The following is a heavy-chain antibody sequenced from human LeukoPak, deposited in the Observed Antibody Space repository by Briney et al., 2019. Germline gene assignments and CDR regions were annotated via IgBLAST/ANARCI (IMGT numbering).Heavy chain of an antibody. J-gene: IGHJ6*02. Sequence: SETLSLTCTVSGGSISSYYWSWIRQPPGKGLEWIGYIYYSGSTNYNPSLKSRVTIPVDTSKNQFSLKLSSVTAADTAVYYCARGHAYDFWSGYYVQYGMDVWGQGTTVTVSS. V-gene: IGHV4-59*01. CDR2: IYYSGST. D-gene: IGHD3-3*01. CDR1: GGSISSYY. CDR3: ARGHAYDFWSGYYVQYGMDV.